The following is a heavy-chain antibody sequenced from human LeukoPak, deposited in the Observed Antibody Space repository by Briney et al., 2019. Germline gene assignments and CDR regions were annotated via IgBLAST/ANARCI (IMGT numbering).Heavy chain of an antibody. J-gene: IGHJ4*02. CDR2: IYTSGST. CDR1: GGSISSGSYY. D-gene: IGHD3-16*02. Sequence: SETLSLTCTVSGGSISSGSYYWSWIRQPAGKGLEWTGRIYTSGSTNYNPSLKSRVTISVDTSKNQFSLKLSSVTAADTAVYYCARQLRLGELSPALFDYWGQGTLVTVSS. CDR3: ARQLRLGELSPALFDY. V-gene: IGHV4-61*02.